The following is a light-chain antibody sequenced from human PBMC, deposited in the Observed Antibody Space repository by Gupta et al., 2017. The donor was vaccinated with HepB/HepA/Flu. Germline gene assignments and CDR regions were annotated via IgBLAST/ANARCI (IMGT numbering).Light chain of an antibody. Sequence: RVTITCRASQSISSYLNWYQQKPGKAPKLLIYAASSLQSGVPSRFSGSGSGTDFTLTISRRQPEDFATYYCQQRDSTPDTFGQGTKLEIK. CDR2: AAS. J-gene: IGKJ2*01. CDR1: QSISSY. V-gene: IGKV1-39*01. CDR3: QQRDSTPDT.